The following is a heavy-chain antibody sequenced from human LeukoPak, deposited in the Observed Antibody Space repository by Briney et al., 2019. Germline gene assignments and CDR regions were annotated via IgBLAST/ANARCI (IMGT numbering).Heavy chain of an antibody. CDR2: IYYSGST. CDR1: GGSISSYY. D-gene: IGHD3-10*01. V-gene: IGHV4-59*01. J-gene: IGHJ4*02. CDR3: ARDSGYNGSLDY. Sequence: SETLSLTRTVSGGSISSYYWSWIRQPPGKGLEWVGYIYYSGSTSYNPSLKSRVTISLDTSKNLFSLKVSSVTAADTAVYFCARDSGYNGSLDYWGQGTLVIVSS.